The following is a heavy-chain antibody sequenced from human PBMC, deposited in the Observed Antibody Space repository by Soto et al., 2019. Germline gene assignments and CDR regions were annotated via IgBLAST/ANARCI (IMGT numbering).Heavy chain of an antibody. J-gene: IGHJ6*02. CDR1: GFTFSSYA. D-gene: IGHD3-3*01. Sequence: GGSLRLSCAASGFTFSSYAMSWVRQAPGKGLEWVSAISGSGGSTYYADSVKGRFTISRDNSKNTPYLQMNSLRAEDTAVYYCAKASPITIFGFYGMDVWGQGTTVTVSS. CDR2: ISGSGGST. CDR3: AKASPITIFGFYGMDV. V-gene: IGHV3-23*01.